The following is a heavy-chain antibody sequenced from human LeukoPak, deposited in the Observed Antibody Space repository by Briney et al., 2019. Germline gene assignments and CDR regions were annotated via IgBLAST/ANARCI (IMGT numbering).Heavy chain of an antibody. CDR2: IYTSGST. Sequence: SSQTLSLTCTVSGGSISSGSYYWSWIRQPAGKGLEWIGRIYTSGSTNYNPSLKSRVTISVDTSKNQFSLKLSSVTAADTAVYYCARDAGAAQAFDIWGQGTMVTVSS. CDR1: GGSISSGSYY. V-gene: IGHV4-61*02. D-gene: IGHD6-6*01. J-gene: IGHJ3*02. CDR3: ARDAGAAQAFDI.